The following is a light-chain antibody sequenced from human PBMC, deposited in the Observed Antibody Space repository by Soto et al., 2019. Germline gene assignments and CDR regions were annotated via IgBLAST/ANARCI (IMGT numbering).Light chain of an antibody. CDR3: QQYATSPTT. J-gene: IGKJ1*01. CDR1: QSVSSSY. Sequence: EIVLTQCPGTLSFSAGERVTLSFMASQSVSSSYLAWYQHKPGQAPRFLIYGASTRATGIPDRFSGSGSGTDFTLTISRLEPEDFAVYYCQQYATSPTTFGQGTKVDIK. V-gene: IGKV3-20*01. CDR2: GAS.